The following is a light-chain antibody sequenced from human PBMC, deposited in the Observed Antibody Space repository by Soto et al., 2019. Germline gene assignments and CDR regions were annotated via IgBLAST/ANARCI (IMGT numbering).Light chain of an antibody. J-gene: IGKJ5*01. CDR1: QDISKW. CDR3: QEAYSFPVT. CDR2: TAS. Sequence: DIQMTQSPSSASASVGDRVTMTCRASQDISKWIAWYQQKPGRAPKLLIHTASTIQREVPSRFSVSGSGTDFTLTISSLQPEDFATYYCQEAYSFPVTFGLGTRLEIK. V-gene: IGKV1D-12*01.